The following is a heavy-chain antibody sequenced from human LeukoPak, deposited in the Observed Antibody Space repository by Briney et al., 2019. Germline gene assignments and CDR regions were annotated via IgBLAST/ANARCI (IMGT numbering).Heavy chain of an antibody. Sequence: GGSLRLSCAASGFTFSSYWMHWVRQAPGKGLVWVSRINSDGSSTSYADSVKGRFTISRDNSKNTLYLQMNSLRAEDTAVYYCAKDHPLLVGARSTLGYWGQGTLVTVSS. CDR1: GFTFSSYW. D-gene: IGHD1-26*01. CDR2: INSDGSST. CDR3: AKDHPLLVGARSTLGY. J-gene: IGHJ4*02. V-gene: IGHV3-74*01.